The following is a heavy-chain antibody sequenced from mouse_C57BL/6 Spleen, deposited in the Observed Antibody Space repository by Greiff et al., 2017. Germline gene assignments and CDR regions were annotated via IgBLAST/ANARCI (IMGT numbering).Heavy chain of an antibody. CDR3: ARLFAY. CDR2: IYPGDGDT. CDR1: GYAFSSSW. J-gene: IGHJ3*01. Sequence: QVQLQQSGPELVKPGASVKISCKASGYAFSSSWMNWVKQRPGKGLEWIGRIYPGDGDTNYNGKFKGKATLTADESSSTAYMQLSSLTSEDSAVYFCARLFAYWGQGTLVTVSA. V-gene: IGHV1-82*01.